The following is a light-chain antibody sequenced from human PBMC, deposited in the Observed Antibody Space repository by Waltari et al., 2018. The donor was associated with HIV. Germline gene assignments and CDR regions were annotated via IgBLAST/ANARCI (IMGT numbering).Light chain of an antibody. CDR3: QVWDSDTDGVI. V-gene: IGLV3-21*02. J-gene: IGLJ2*01. CDR2: ADS. Sequence: SYVLTQPPSLAVTPGHTATISCGGENLGRKSVHWYRQKPGQGPLLVVYADSERPSGIPERISGVNSGNTASLTISRVEAGDEADYFCQVWDSDTDGVIFGGGTKLTVL. CDR1: NLGRKS.